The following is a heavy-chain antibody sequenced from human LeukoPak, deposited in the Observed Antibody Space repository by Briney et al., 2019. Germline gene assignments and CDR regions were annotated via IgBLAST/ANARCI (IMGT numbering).Heavy chain of an antibody. CDR1: GDSFNEYY. CDR2: IYHNGNS. J-gene: IGHJ4*02. V-gene: IGHV4-59*08. D-gene: IGHD6-6*01. CDR3: AKGGNSEYSSSSY. Sequence: PSETLSLTCSVFGDSFNEYYWNWVRQPPGKGLQWIGYIYHNGNSNYNPSLKGRLTISVDTSKNQFSLKLNSVTAADTAVYYCAKGGNSEYSSSSYWGQGTLVTVSS.